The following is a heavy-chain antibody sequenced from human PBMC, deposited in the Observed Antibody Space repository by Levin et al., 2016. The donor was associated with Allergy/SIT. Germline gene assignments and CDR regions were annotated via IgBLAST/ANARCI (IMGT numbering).Heavy chain of an antibody. Sequence: ASVKVSCKASGYTFIDHYMHWVRQAPGQGLEWMGWINPNSGATNNVQKFQGRVTMTRDTSISTAYMELSRLRSDDTAVYYCARPLLVGNTAGTFDIWGQGTTVTVSS. CDR2: INPNSGAT. D-gene: IGHD2-8*02. CDR3: ARPLLVGNTAGTFDI. V-gene: IGHV1-2*02. CDR1: GYTFIDHY. J-gene: IGHJ3*02.